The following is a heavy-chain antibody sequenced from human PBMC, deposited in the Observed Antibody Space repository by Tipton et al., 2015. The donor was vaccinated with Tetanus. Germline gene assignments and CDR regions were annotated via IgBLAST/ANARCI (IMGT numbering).Heavy chain of an antibody. J-gene: IGHJ6*02. V-gene: IGHV3-30-3*01. CDR2: ITFDGSTK. Sequence: SLRLSCAASGFTFSRYAMHWVRQAPGKGLEWVAVITFDGSTKYYADSVKGRFTLSRDNSQNTVHLQMNSLRAEDTAVYFCARRSLTNYGLDVWGQGTPVTVSS. CDR3: ARRSLTNYGLDV. CDR1: GFTFSRYA. D-gene: IGHD1-1*01.